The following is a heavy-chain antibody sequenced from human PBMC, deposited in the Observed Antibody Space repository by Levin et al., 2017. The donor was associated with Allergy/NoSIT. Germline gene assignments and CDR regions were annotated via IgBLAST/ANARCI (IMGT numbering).Heavy chain of an antibody. Sequence: SQTLSLTCTVSGGSISSSYWSWIRPPAGKGLEWIGRIYTSGSTNYNPSLKSRVTMSVDTSKNQFSLKLSSVTAADTAVYYCAREVSSGRPVDYWGQGTLVTVSS. J-gene: IGHJ4*02. CDR2: IYTSGST. CDR3: AREVSSGRPVDY. V-gene: IGHV4-4*07. CDR1: GGSISSSY. D-gene: IGHD6-19*01.